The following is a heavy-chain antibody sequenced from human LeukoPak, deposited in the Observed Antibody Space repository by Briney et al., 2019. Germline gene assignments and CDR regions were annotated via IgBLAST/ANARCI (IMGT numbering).Heavy chain of an antibody. D-gene: IGHD1-7*01. J-gene: IGHJ4*02. V-gene: IGHV3-30*02. CDR3: VKDPSGNTVTFDYYFDH. Sequence: PGGSLRLSCAASGFTFSSYDMHWVRQAPGKGLEWVANIIYDGTNRYYAESVKGRFTISRDNSKNTLYLQMNSLGPEDTAVYYCVKDPSGNTVTFDYYFDHWGQGTLVTVSS. CDR1: GFTFSSYD. CDR2: IIYDGTNR.